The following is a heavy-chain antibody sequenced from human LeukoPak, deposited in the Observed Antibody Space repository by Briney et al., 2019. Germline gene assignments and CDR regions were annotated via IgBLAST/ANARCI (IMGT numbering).Heavy chain of an antibody. D-gene: IGHD3-10*01. Sequence: GESLKISCQGSGYNFIYYWIAWVRQMPGEGLEWMGIIYPRDSDTTYSPSFHGQVTISADKSISTAYLQWSSLKASDTAMYYCARGRGATWYGEFDYWGQGTLVTVSS. J-gene: IGHJ4*02. V-gene: IGHV5-51*01. CDR1: GYNFIYYW. CDR3: ARGRGATWYGEFDY. CDR2: IYPRDSDT.